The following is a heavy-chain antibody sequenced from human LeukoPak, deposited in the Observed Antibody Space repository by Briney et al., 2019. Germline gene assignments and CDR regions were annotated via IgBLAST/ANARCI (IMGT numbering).Heavy chain of an antibody. J-gene: IGHJ6*02. V-gene: IGHV5-51*01. CDR2: IYAGDSDT. CDR3: ARQKEDVAAAGTSYYYYYGMDV. Sequence: GESLKISCKGSGYTFVNYWIGWVRQMPGKGLEWMGIIYAGDSDTRYGPSFQGQVTISADKSISTAYLQWSSLKASDTAMYYCARQKEDVAAAGTSYYYYYGMDVWGQGTTVTVSS. CDR1: GYTFVNYW. D-gene: IGHD6-13*01.